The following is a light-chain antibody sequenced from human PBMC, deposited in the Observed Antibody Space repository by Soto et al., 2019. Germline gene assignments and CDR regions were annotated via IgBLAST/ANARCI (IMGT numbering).Light chain of an antibody. CDR1: QSVSSSY. V-gene: IGKV3-20*01. CDR3: QQYGSSPWT. Sequence: EIVLTQSPATLSLSPGERATLSCRASQSVSSSYLAWYQQKPGQAPRLLIYDASPRATGIPDRFSGSGSGTDFTLTISGLEPEDFAVYYCQQYGSSPWTFGQGTKVDIK. J-gene: IGKJ1*01. CDR2: DAS.